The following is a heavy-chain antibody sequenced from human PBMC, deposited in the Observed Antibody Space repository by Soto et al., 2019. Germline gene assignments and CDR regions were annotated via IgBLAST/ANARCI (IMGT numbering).Heavy chain of an antibody. CDR3: ASYGEVTWFDP. Sequence: GGSLRLSCAASGFTFSSYEMNWVRQAPGKGLEWVSYISSSGSTIYYADSVKGRFTISRHNAKNSLYLQMNSLRAEDTAVYYCASYGEVTWFDPWGQGTLVTVSS. CDR2: ISSSGSTI. J-gene: IGHJ5*02. D-gene: IGHD4-17*01. V-gene: IGHV3-48*03. CDR1: GFTFSSYE.